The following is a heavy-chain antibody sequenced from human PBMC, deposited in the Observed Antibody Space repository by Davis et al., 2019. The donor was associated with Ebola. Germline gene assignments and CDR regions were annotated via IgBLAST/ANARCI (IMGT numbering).Heavy chain of an antibody. CDR2: INPSSGST. V-gene: IGHV1-46*01. CDR1: GYTFTNYY. D-gene: IGHD2-2*01. Sequence: ASVKVSCKASGYTFTNYYIHWVRQAPGQGLEWMGRINPSSGSTSYAQNFQGRVTMTRDTSISTVYMELSSLTSEDTAVYYCARGLYCSSTSCFLYYYYGMDVWGQGTTVTVSS. J-gene: IGHJ6*02. CDR3: ARGLYCSSTSCFLYYYYGMDV.